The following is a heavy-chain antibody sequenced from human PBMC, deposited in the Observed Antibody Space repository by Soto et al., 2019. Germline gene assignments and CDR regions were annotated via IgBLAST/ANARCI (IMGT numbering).Heavy chain of an antibody. Sequence: QVQLVQSGAEVKKPGSSVKVSCRASGGYFRNYVMSWVRQAPGQGLEWMGGIIPVFETRTYAQKFQGRVTINAGDSTSTVSKEKSNLRSEDKAVYYCSFHSDSNSYSRFDFWGQGTLVTVSS. J-gene: IGHJ4*02. D-gene: IGHD4-4*01. CDR2: IIPVFETR. CDR3: SFHSDSNSYSRFDF. CDR1: GGYFRNYV. V-gene: IGHV1-69*01.